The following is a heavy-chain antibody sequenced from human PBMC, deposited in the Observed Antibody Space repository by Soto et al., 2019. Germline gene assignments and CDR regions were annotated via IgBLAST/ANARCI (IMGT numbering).Heavy chain of an antibody. D-gene: IGHD2-2*01. J-gene: IGHJ5*02. CDR3: ARVVPGAEAWFGP. Sequence: ASVEVSCKNSCYTFSNCGITWVRQAPGQPLEWLGWISLYSDGTNYAQKFQGRVSMTTDTSTTTAYMELRSLRSDDTAVYYCARVVPGAEAWFGPWGQGPLVTVSS. CDR1: CYTFSNCG. V-gene: IGHV1-18*01. CDR2: ISLYSDGT.